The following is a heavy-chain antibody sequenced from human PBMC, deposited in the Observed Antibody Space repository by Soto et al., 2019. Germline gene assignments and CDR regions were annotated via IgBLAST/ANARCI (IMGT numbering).Heavy chain of an antibody. CDR1: GFTFSSYA. CDR3: AKGSHDYIWGSYRPYYFDY. D-gene: IGHD3-16*02. Sequence: PGGSLRLSCAASGFTFSSYAMSWVRQAPGKELNWVSAISGSGGSTYYADSVKGRFTISRDNSKNTLYLQMNSLRAEDTAVYYCAKGSHDYIWGSYRPYYFDYWGQGTLVTVSS. V-gene: IGHV3-23*01. J-gene: IGHJ4*02. CDR2: ISGSGGST.